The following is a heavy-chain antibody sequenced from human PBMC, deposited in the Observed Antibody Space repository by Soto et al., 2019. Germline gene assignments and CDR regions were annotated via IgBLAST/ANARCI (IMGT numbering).Heavy chain of an antibody. Sequence: GGSLRLSCAASGFTFSSYAMHWVRQAPGKGLEWVAVISYDGSNKYYADSVKGRFTISRDNSKNTLYLQMNSLRAEDTAVYYCARDPRTGYDSSGYYYWGQGTLVTVSS. CDR1: GFTFSSYA. J-gene: IGHJ4*02. D-gene: IGHD3-22*01. CDR2: ISYDGSNK. CDR3: ARDPRTGYDSSGYYY. V-gene: IGHV3-30-3*01.